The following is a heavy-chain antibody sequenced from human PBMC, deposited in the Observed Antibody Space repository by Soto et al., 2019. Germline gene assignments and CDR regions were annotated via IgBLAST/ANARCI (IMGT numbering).Heavy chain of an antibody. CDR3: AREDSSGYYSAFDI. V-gene: IGHV1-18*01. CDR2: ISAYNGNT. CDR1: GYTFTSYG. D-gene: IGHD3-22*01. J-gene: IGHJ3*02. Sequence: ASVKVSCKASGYTFTSYGISWVRQAPGQGLEWMGWISAYNGNTNYAQKLQGRVTMTTDTSTSTAYMELRSLRSDDTAVYYCAREDSSGYYSAFDIWRQGTMVTVSS.